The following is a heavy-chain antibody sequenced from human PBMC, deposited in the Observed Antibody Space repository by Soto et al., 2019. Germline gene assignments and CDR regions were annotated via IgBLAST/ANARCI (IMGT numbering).Heavy chain of an antibody. CDR3: ARYSSGSSAYSY. Sequence: QVQLVQSGGEVKKPGASVKVSCKASGYSFSDNGISWVRQAPGQGLEWMGWISANNGNRNYAQKLQGRVTMNIDTSTRSSYLQMRSLRSDDTSVYYCARYSSGSSAYSYWCQGTLVTIS. CDR1: GYSFSDNG. CDR2: ISANNGNR. D-gene: IGHD2-15*01. J-gene: IGHJ4*02. V-gene: IGHV1-18*04.